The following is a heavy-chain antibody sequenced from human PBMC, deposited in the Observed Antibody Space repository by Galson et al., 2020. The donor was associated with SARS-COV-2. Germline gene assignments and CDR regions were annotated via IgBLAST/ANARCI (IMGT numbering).Heavy chain of an antibody. J-gene: IGHJ4*02. Sequence: SQTLSLTCAVYGGSFSDYYWTWIRQHPGKGLEWIGEINHRGSSNYNPSLKSRVTMSMDTSKNQFSLRLTSVTAADTAVYYCARGTVTAFAVRSVLASPGYLDFWGLVTLVTVAS. CDR2: INHRGSS. CDR3: ARGTVTAFAVRSVLASPGYLDF. D-gene: IGHD5-18*01. V-gene: IGHV4-34*01. CDR1: GGSFSDYY.